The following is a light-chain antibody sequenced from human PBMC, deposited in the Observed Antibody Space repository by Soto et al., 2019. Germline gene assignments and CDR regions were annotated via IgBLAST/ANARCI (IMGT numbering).Light chain of an antibody. CDR1: SSDVGGYNY. V-gene: IGLV2-14*01. Sequence: QSVPTQPASVSGSPGQSITISCTGTSSDVGGYNYVSWYQQHPGKAPKLMIYEVSNRPSGVSNRFSGSKSGNTASLTISGLQAEDEADYYCSSYTSSSTIFGTGTKLTVL. J-gene: IGLJ1*01. CDR3: SSYTSSSTI. CDR2: EVS.